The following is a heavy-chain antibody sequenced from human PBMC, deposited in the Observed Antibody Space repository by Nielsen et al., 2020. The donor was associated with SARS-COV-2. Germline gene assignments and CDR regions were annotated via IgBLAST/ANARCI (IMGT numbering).Heavy chain of an antibody. CDR3: ARDRVDFGSGTYYYYYGMDV. CDR2: ISYDGSNK. V-gene: IGHV3-30*03. J-gene: IGHJ6*02. D-gene: IGHD3-10*01. Sequence: WIRQPPGKGLEWVAVISYDGSNKYYADSVKGRFTISRDNSKNTLYLQMNSLRAEDTAVYYCARDRVDFGSGTYYYYYGMDVWGQGTTVTVSS.